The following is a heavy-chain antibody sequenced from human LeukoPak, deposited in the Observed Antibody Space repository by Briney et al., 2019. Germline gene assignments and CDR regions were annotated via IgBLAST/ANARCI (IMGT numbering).Heavy chain of an antibody. Sequence: SETLSLTCTVSGGSISSYYWSWIRQPPGEGLEWIGYIYYSGSTNYNPSLKSRVTISVDTSKNQFSLKLSSVTAADTAVYYCARSYYYDSSGLFDYWGQGTLVTVSS. V-gene: IGHV4-59*01. CDR1: GGSISSYY. CDR2: IYYSGST. D-gene: IGHD3-22*01. J-gene: IGHJ4*02. CDR3: ARSYYYDSSGLFDY.